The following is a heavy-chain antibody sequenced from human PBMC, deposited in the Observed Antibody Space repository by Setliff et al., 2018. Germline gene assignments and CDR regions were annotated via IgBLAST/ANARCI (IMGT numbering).Heavy chain of an antibody. D-gene: IGHD3-22*01. CDR2: TIPIFGTT. CDR1: GGTFSSYG. Sequence: SVKVSCKASGGTFSSYGISWVRQAPGQGLEWMGGTIPIFGTTDYAQKYQGRVTIITDESTSTAFMQLSSLRSEDTAVYYCVREGVDSRSSTDYRYYMDVWGKGTTVTVSS. CDR3: VREGVDSRSSTDYRYYMDV. V-gene: IGHV1-69*05. J-gene: IGHJ6*03.